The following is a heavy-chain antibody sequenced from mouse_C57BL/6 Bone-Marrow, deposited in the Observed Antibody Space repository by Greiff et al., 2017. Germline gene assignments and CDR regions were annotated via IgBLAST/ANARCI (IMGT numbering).Heavy chain of an antibody. Sequence: VMLVESGAELARPGASVKLSCKASGYTFTSYGISWVKQRTGQGLEWIGEIYPRSGNTYYNEKFKGKATLTADKSSSTAYMELRSLTSEDSAVYFCAREYYGSSYGWYFDVWGTGTTVTDSS. CDR3: AREYYGSSYGWYFDV. D-gene: IGHD1-1*01. CDR1: GYTFTSYG. CDR2: IYPRSGNT. J-gene: IGHJ1*03. V-gene: IGHV1-81*01.